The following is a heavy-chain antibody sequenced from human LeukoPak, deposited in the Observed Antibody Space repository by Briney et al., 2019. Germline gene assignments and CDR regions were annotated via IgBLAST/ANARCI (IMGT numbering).Heavy chain of an antibody. CDR3: AREERMGGALQY. D-gene: IGHD1-26*01. Sequence: PGGSLRLSCAASGFTFSDYWVHWVRQAPGKGLVWVSRINTDGSFTRYADPVQGRFTISRDTAKNTLFLQMNSLRAEDTAVYYCAREERMGGALQYWGQGILVTVSS. J-gene: IGHJ4*02. V-gene: IGHV3-74*01. CDR2: INTDGSFT. CDR1: GFTFSDYW.